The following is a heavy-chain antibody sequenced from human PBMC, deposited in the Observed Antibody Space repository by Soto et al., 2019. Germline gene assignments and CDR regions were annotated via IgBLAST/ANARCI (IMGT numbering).Heavy chain of an antibody. CDR2: IYYSGST. V-gene: IGHV4-59*08. J-gene: IGHJ6*03. CDR3: ARHPTRITIFGVEGMDV. D-gene: IGHD3-3*01. Sequence: SETLSLTCTVSGGSISSYYWSWIRQPPGKGLEWIGYIYYSGSTNYNPSLKSRVTISVDTSKNQFSLKLSSVTAADTAVYYCARHPTRITIFGVEGMDVWGKGTTVTVSS. CDR1: GGSISSYY.